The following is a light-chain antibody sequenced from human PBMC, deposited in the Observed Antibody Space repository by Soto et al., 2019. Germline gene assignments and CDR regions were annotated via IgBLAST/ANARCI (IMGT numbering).Light chain of an antibody. CDR2: GNS. J-gene: IGLJ1*01. CDR1: SSNIGAGYD. CDR3: SSYTSRSTLDYV. Sequence: QAVVTQPPSVSGAPGQRVTISCTGSSSNIGAGYDVHWYQQLPGTAPKLLIYGNSNRPSGVPDRFSGSKSGNTASLTISGLQAEDEADYYCSSYTSRSTLDYVFGSGTKLTVL. V-gene: IGLV1-40*01.